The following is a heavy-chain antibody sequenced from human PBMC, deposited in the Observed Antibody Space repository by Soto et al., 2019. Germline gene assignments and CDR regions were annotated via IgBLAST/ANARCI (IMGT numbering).Heavy chain of an antibody. Sequence: SETLSLTCTVSGGSISSYYWSWIRQPPGKGLEWIGYIYYSGSTNYNPSLKSRVTISVDTSKNQFSLKLSSVTAADTAVYYCARQIAVAGIYYYYGMDVWGQGTTVTVSS. CDR2: IYYSGST. CDR3: ARQIAVAGIYYYYGMDV. V-gene: IGHV4-59*01. D-gene: IGHD6-19*01. CDR1: GGSISSYY. J-gene: IGHJ6*02.